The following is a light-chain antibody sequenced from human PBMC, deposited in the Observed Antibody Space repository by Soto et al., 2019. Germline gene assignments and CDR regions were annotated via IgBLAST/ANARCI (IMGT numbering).Light chain of an antibody. J-gene: IGLJ1*01. V-gene: IGLV1-40*01. CDR1: SSNIGAGYD. Sequence: QSALSQPPSVSGAPGQRVTISCTGSSSNIGAGYDAHWFQQVPGTAPKLLIYGSTNRPSGVPDRFSGSKSGTSASLAITGLQAEDEADYYCQSYDSSLGGNYVFGTGTKVTVL. CDR2: GST. CDR3: QSYDSSLGGNYV.